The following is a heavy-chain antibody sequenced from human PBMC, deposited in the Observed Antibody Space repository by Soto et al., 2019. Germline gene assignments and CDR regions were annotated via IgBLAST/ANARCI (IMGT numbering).Heavy chain of an antibody. CDR1: VGSISSYY. D-gene: IGHD2-21*02. J-gene: IGHJ4*02. CDR3: ARARVEAYCGGDCYPTFRY. CDR2: IYYSGST. V-gene: IGHV4-59*08. Sequence: TLSLTCTVSVGSISSYYWTWIRQPPGKGLEWIGYIYYSGSTYYNPSLKSRVTISVDTSKNQFSLKLSSVTAADTAVYYCARARVEAYCGGDCYPTFRYWGQGTLVTVSS.